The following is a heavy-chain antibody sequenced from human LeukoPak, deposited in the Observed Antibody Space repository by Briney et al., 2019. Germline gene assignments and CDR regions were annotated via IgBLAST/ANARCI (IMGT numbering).Heavy chain of an antibody. V-gene: IGHV3-48*03. D-gene: IGHD6-19*01. CDR2: ISDGGSTI. CDR1: GFTFSSYE. CDR3: ARDQSGGYLAFDL. J-gene: IGHJ3*01. Sequence: GGSLRLSCEASGFTFSSYEMNWVRQAPGKGLEWVSYISDGGSTIFYADSVKGRFTISRDNAKSSLYLQMDSLRAEDTAVYYCARDQSGGYLAFDLWGQRTMVTVSS.